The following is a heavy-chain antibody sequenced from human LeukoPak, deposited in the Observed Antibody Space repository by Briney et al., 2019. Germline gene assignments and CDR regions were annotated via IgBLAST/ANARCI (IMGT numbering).Heavy chain of an antibody. CDR1: GFTFSSYA. Sequence: GGSLRLSCAASGFTFSSYAMSWVRQAPGKGLEWVSAISGSGGSTYYADSVKGRFTISRDNSKNTLYLQMNSLRAEDTAVYYCATATRGPYYFDCWGQGTLVTVSS. CDR3: ATATRGPYYFDC. J-gene: IGHJ4*02. D-gene: IGHD2-15*01. CDR2: ISGSGGST. V-gene: IGHV3-23*01.